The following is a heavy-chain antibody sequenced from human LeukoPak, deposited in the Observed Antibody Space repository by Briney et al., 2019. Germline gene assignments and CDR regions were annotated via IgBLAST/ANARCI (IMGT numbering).Heavy chain of an antibody. D-gene: IGHD6-19*01. Sequence: PSETLSLTCTVSGGSISSSSYYWGWIRQPPGKGLEWIGSIYYSGSTYYNPSLKSRVTISVDTSKNQFSLKLNSVTAADTAVYYCASGSRVAGMIFDYWGQGTLVTVSS. J-gene: IGHJ4*02. CDR3: ASGSRVAGMIFDY. CDR1: GGSISSSSYY. CDR2: IYYSGST. V-gene: IGHV4-39*01.